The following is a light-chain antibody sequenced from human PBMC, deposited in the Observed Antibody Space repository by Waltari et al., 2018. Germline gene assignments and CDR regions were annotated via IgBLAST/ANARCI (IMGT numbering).Light chain of an antibody. Sequence: QSVLTQPPSASETPGQGVTLPCSGSNPNLGSDSLSWYPHPPGTAPKLLIYRNNQRPSGVPDRFSGSKSGTSASLAISGVRSEDEADYHCAAWDDVLSGVVFGGGTKLIVL. CDR2: RNN. V-gene: IGLV1-47*01. CDR1: NPNLGSDS. J-gene: IGLJ2*01. CDR3: AAWDDVLSGVV.